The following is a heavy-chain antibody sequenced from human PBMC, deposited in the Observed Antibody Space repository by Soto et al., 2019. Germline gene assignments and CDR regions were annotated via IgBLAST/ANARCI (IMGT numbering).Heavy chain of an antibody. D-gene: IGHD3-9*01. J-gene: IGHJ4*02. CDR2: ISGGGGGT. CDR1: GFTFSNYA. V-gene: IGHV3-23*01. CDR3: TKGSHYDILTAYHAFDF. Sequence: GGSLRLSWAASGFTFSNYALNWVRHAPGKGLEWVSGISGGGGGTHYTDSVKGRFTISRDNSKNTVFLQMNSLRAEDTAVYFCTKGSHYDILTAYHAFDFWGPGTLVTVSS.